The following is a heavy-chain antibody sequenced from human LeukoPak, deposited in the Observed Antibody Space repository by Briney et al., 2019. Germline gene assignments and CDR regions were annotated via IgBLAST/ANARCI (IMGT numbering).Heavy chain of an antibody. J-gene: IGHJ3*02. D-gene: IGHD4-17*01. Sequence: SVKVSCKASGGTFSSYAISWVRQAPGQGLEWMGGIIPIFGTANYAQKFQGRVTITADESTSTAYMELSSLRSEDTAVYYCARADRPDYGDYHNPSNRDAFDIWGQGTMVTVSS. CDR2: IIPIFGTA. CDR1: GGTFSSYA. CDR3: ARADRPDYGDYHNPSNRDAFDI. V-gene: IGHV1-69*13.